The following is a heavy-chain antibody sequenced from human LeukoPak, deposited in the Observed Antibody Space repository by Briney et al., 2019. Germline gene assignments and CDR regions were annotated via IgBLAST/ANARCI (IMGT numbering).Heavy chain of an antibody. Sequence: GGSLRLSCAASGFTFSSYWMYWVRQAPGKGLEWVANINKDGSHKYYVDSVKGRFTISRDNAKNSLYLQMNSLRAEDTGVYYCAPKGSGSHPDWGREALVTAS. D-gene: IGHD3-10*01. CDR1: GFTFSSYW. CDR3: APKGSGSHPD. J-gene: IGHJ4*02. V-gene: IGHV3-7*01. CDR2: INKDGSHK.